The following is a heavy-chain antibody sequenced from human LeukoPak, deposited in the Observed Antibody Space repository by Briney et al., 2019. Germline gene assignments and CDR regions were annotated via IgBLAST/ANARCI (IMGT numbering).Heavy chain of an antibody. CDR1: GYTFTSYG. Sequence: GASVTVSCKASGYTFTSYGISWVRQAPGQGLEWMGWISAYNGNTNYAQKLQGRGTMTTDTSTSTAYMELRSLRSDDTAVYYCARVRQQLDRRWFDPWGQGTLVTVSS. CDR2: ISAYNGNT. D-gene: IGHD6-13*01. V-gene: IGHV1-18*01. J-gene: IGHJ5*02. CDR3: ARVRQQLDRRWFDP.